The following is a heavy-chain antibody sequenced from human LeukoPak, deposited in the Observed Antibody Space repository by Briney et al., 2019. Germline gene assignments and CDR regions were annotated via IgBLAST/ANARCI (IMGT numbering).Heavy chain of an antibody. J-gene: IGHJ5*02. CDR1: GFTFTGYG. CDR3: AREGGSYCSSTSCLSAFDP. CDR2: ISYDGSNK. Sequence: PGGSLRLSCAASGFTFTGYGMHWVRQAPGKGLEWVAVISYDGSNKYYADSVKGRFTISRDNSKNTLYLQMNSPRAEDTAVYYCAREGGSYCSSTSCLSAFDPWGQGTLVTVSS. D-gene: IGHD2-2*01. V-gene: IGHV3-30*19.